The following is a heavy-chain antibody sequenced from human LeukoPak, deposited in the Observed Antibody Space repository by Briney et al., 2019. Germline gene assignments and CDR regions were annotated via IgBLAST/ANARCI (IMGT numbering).Heavy chain of an antibody. Sequence: GGSLRLSCAASGFTFDDYAIHWVRQAPGKGLEWVSGISRKSDSIGYADSVKGRFTISRDNAKNSLYLQMNSLRAEDTALYYCAKSSDSDVFDIWGQGTMLTVSS. V-gene: IGHV3-9*01. CDR2: ISRKSDSI. J-gene: IGHJ3*02. CDR1: GFTFDDYA. CDR3: AKSSDSDVFDI.